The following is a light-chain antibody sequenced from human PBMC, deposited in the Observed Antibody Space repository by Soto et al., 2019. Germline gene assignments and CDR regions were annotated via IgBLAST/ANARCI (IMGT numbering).Light chain of an antibody. CDR2: KAS. CDR1: QSISSW. Sequence: DIQMTQSPSTLSASVRDRVTITCRASQSISSWLAWYQQKPGKSPKLLLYKASSLESGVPSRFSGSGSGTEFTLTISSLQPDAFATYYCQQDNSYPYTFGQGTKLEIK. V-gene: IGKV1-5*03. J-gene: IGKJ2*01. CDR3: QQDNSYPYT.